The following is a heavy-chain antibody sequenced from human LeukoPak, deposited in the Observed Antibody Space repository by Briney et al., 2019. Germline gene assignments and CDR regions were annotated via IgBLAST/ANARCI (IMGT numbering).Heavy chain of an antibody. J-gene: IGHJ5*02. V-gene: IGHV1-2*02. CDR2: INPNSGGT. Sequence: ASVKVSCKASGYTFTGYYMHWVRQAPGQGLEWMGWINPNSGGTNYAQKFQGRVTMTRDTSISTAYMELSRLRSDDTAVYYCARVMGRYCSSTSCFGAGFDPWGQGTLVTVSS. CDR1: GYTFTGYY. CDR3: ARVMGRYCSSTSCFGAGFDP. D-gene: IGHD2-2*01.